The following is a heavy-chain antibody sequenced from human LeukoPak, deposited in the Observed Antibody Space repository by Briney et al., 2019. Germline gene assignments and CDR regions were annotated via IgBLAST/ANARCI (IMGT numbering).Heavy chain of an antibody. D-gene: IGHD6-19*01. V-gene: IGHV3-23*01. CDR1: GFTFTNYG. J-gene: IGHJ4*02. Sequence: GGSLRLSCAASGFTFTNYGLTWVRQVPGKGLQWVSSISGSGNSTYYADSVKGRFTIFRDTSKNTLYLQMNSLRAEDTAVYYCAKGAVAGFKYYFDYWGQGTLVTVSS. CDR3: AKGAVAGFKYYFDY. CDR2: ISGSGNST.